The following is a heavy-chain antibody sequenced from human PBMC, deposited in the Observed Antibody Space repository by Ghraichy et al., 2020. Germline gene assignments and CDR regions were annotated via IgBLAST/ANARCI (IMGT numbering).Heavy chain of an antibody. Sequence: GGSLRLSCAASGFSFSSYSIHWVRQAPGKGLEWVSSMKAGNNYKYYADSVKGRFTISRDNGERSAFLQMTSLRADDTAVYYCARGLLRQKSYYGIDVWGQGTTITGSS. CDR3: ARGLLRQKSYYGIDV. J-gene: IGHJ6*02. V-gene: IGHV3-21*01. CDR1: GFSFSSYS. CDR2: MKAGNNYK. D-gene: IGHD3-16*01.